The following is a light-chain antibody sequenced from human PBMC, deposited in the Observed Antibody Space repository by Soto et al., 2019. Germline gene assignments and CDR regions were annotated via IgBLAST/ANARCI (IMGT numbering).Light chain of an antibody. CDR2: VND. J-gene: IGLJ1*01. Sequence: QSVLTQPPSASGTPGQRVTISCFGGSSNMGTNTVGWYQQLPGAAPKVLIYVNDKQPSGVPDRFSGSNSGTSASLTISGLQSEDEADYYCVAPDENILAPVFALGRTVPV. CDR3: VAPDENILAPV. CDR1: SSNMGTNT. V-gene: IGLV1-44*01.